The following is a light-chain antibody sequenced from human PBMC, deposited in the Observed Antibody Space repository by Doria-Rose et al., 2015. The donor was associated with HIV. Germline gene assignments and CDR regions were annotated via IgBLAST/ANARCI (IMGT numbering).Light chain of an antibody. CDR3: QQSFSTPRT. CDR2: AAS. Sequence: TQSPSSLSAPVGDRVTITCRASQNINRFLNWYQQKPGKVPKVLIYAASSLQSGVPSRFSGSGSGKDFTLTIGSLQPEDFATYYCQQSFSTPRTFGQGTKVEIK. CDR1: QNINRF. V-gene: IGKV1-39*01. J-gene: IGKJ1*01.